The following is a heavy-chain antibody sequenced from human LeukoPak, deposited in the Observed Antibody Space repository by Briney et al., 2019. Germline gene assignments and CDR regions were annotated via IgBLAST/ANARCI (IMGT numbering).Heavy chain of an antibody. J-gene: IGHJ4*02. V-gene: IGHV3-23*01. Sequence: GGSLRLSCAASGFTFSSYAMSWVRQAPGKGLGWVSAISGSGGSTYYADSVKGRFTISRDNSKNTLYLQMNSLRAEDTAVYYCAKYQIRDYYDSSGYYYFDYWGQGTLVTVSS. CDR3: AKYQIRDYYDSSGYYYFDY. CDR1: GFTFSSYA. D-gene: IGHD3-22*01. CDR2: ISGSGGST.